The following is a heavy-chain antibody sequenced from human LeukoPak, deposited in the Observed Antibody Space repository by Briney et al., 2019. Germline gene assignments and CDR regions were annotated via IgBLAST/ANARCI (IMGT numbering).Heavy chain of an antibody. CDR2: ISGSGGST. D-gene: IGHD3-22*01. V-gene: IGHV3-23*01. Sequence: GGSLRLSCAASGFTFSSYAMSWVRQAPGKGLEWVSAISGSGGSTYYADSVKGRFTISRDNSKNTLYLQMNSLRAEDTAVYYCAKLRGRITMIVVTRTPRLFDIWGQGTMVTVSS. CDR1: GFTFSSYA. CDR3: AKLRGRITMIVVTRTPRLFDI. J-gene: IGHJ3*02.